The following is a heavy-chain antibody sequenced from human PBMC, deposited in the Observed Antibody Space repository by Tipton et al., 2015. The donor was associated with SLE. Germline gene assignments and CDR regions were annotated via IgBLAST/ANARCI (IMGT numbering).Heavy chain of an antibody. CDR2: IWFDGSKK. CDR3: ARDRGGVIYFYGMDV. Sequence: RSLRLSCVASGFTFSVYAMTWVRQAPGKGLEWVAVIWFDGSKKYYADSVKGRFTISRDNSKNTLYLQMNSLRAEDTTIYYCARDRGGVIYFYGMDVWGQGTTVTVSS. V-gene: IGHV3-33*08. CDR1: GFTFSVYA. J-gene: IGHJ6*02. D-gene: IGHD2-21*01.